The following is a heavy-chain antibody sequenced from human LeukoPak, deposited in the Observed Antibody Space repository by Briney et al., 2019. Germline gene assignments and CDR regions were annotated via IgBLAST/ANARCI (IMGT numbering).Heavy chain of an antibody. CDR3: AIFGAAPGFDY. Sequence: PSETLSLTCAVYGGSLSGYFWSWIRQPPGKGLEWIGEINHSGITNYNPSLKSRVTISVDMSKNQFSLKLSSVTAADTAVYYCAIFGAAPGFDYWGQGTLVTVSS. CDR2: INHSGIT. D-gene: IGHD6-6*01. V-gene: IGHV4-34*01. CDR1: GGSLSGYF. J-gene: IGHJ4*02.